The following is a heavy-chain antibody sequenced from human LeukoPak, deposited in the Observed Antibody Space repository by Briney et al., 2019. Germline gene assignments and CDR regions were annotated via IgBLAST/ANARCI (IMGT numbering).Heavy chain of an antibody. Sequence: GGSLRLSCAASGFTFSNYWMNWVRQAPAKGLEGVANIKQEGREKNYVDSVRGRFTISRDNAKHQLYLQMNSLRAEDTAVYYCALESESWGQGTLVTV. CDR1: GFTFSNYW. D-gene: IGHD3-3*01. CDR2: IKQEGREK. CDR3: ALESES. V-gene: IGHV3-7*01. J-gene: IGHJ4*02.